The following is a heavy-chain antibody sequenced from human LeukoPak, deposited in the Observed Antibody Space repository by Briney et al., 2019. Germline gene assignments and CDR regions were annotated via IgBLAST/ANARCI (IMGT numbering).Heavy chain of an antibody. D-gene: IGHD3-10*01. J-gene: IGHJ3*02. Sequence: SETLSLTCTVSGGSISSSSYYWGWIRQPPGKGLEWIGSIYYSGSTYYNPSLKSRVTISVDTSKNQFSLKLSSVTAADTAVYYCARVGAGTYYYGSGGAFDIWGQGTMVTVSS. V-gene: IGHV4-39*07. CDR3: ARVGAGTYYYGSGGAFDI. CDR1: GGSISSSSYY. CDR2: IYYSGST.